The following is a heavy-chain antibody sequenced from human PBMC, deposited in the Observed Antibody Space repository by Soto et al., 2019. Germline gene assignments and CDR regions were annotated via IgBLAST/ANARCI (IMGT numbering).Heavy chain of an antibody. CDR3: AHRLTRPDDIVVVVAATDAFDI. J-gene: IGHJ3*02. D-gene: IGHD2-15*01. CDR1: GFSLSTSGVG. V-gene: IGHV2-5*02. Sequence: SGPTLVKPTQTLTLTCTFSGFSLSTSGVGVGWIRQPPGKALEWLALIYWDDDKRYSPSLKSRLTITKDTSKNQVVLTMTNMDPVDTATYYCAHRLTRPDDIVVVVAATDAFDIWGQGTMVTVSS. CDR2: IYWDDDK.